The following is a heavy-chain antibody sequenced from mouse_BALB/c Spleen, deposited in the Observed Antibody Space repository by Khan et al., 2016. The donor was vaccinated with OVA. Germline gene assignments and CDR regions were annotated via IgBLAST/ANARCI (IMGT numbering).Heavy chain of an antibody. CDR3: ARGGYSAFAY. D-gene: IGHD2-14*01. CDR1: GYTFTDYI. J-gene: IGHJ3*01. V-gene: IGHV1-75*01. CDR2: IFPGSDIP. Sequence: VQLLESGPELVKPGASLKVSCKASGYTFTDYIIGWVKQSTRQGLEWIGDIFPGSDIPYYNEKFKDKATLTVDKSANTAYMQLSSLTSEDSAVYFCARGGYSAFAYWGQGTLVTVSA.